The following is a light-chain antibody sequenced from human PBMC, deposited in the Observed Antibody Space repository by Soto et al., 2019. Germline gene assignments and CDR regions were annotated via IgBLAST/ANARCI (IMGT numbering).Light chain of an antibody. CDR2: GVS. CDR1: QSISSSY. J-gene: IGKJ1*01. Sequence: EIVLTQSPGTLSLSPGERATLSCRASQSISSSYFAWYQQKPGQAPRLLVYGVSSRATDVPDRFSGSGSGTDITLTISRLEPEDFAVYYCQQYTDSRTFGQGTKVEIK. V-gene: IGKV3-20*01. CDR3: QQYTDSRT.